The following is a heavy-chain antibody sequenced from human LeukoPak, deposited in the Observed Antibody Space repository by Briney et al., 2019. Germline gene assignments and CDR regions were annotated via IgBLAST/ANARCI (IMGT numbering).Heavy chain of an antibody. CDR2: INAGNGNT. Sequence: ASVKVSCKASGYTFTSYAMHWVRQAPGQRLEWMGWINAGNGNTKYSQKFQGRVTITRDTSASTAYMELSSLRSEDTAVYYCAREPYSGYDWSPFDYWGQGTLVTVSS. J-gene: IGHJ4*02. D-gene: IGHD5-12*01. CDR3: AREPYSGYDWSPFDY. CDR1: GYTFTSYA. V-gene: IGHV1-3*01.